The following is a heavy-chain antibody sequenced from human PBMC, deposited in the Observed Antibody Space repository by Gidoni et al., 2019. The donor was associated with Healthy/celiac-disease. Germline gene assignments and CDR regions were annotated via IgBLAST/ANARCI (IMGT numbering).Heavy chain of an antibody. V-gene: IGHV3-23*01. CDR2: ISGSGGST. D-gene: IGHD4-4*01. J-gene: IGHJ4*02. CDR3: ARADDYSNYGGDY. CDR1: GFTFSSYA. Sequence: EVQLLESGGGLVQPGGSMRLSCAASGFTFSSYAMSWVRKAPGKGLGWVSAISGSGGSTYYADSVKGRFTISRDNSKNTLYLQMNSLRAEDTAVYYCARADDYSNYGGDYWGQGTLVTVSS.